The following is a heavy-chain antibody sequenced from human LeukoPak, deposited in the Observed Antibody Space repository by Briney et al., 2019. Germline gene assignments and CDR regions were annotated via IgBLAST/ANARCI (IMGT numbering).Heavy chain of an antibody. V-gene: IGHV3-23*01. CDR1: GFTFSSYA. D-gene: IGHD2-2*01. J-gene: IGHJ3*02. CDR3: ARDLDCSSTSCPRSAFDI. Sequence: GGSLRLSCAASGFTFSSYAMSWVRQAPGKGLEWVSAISGSGGSTYYADSVKGRFTISRDNSKNTLYLQMNSLRAEDTAVYYCARDLDCSSTSCPRSAFDIWGQGTMVTVSS. CDR2: ISGSGGST.